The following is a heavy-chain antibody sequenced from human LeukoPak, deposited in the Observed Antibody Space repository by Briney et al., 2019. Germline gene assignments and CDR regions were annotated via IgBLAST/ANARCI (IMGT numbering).Heavy chain of an antibody. D-gene: IGHD6-19*01. V-gene: IGHV3-23*01. Sequence: PGGSLRLSCAASGFTFSSYAMSWVRQAPGKGLEWVSGISGNSVSTYYADSVKGRFTISRDNSRKTLHLQMNRLRAEDTAIYYCAKDGGGWYRSGWYYFDNWGQGTLVTVSS. CDR1: GFTFSSYA. CDR3: AKDGGGWYRSGWYYFDN. J-gene: IGHJ4*02. CDR2: ISGNSVST.